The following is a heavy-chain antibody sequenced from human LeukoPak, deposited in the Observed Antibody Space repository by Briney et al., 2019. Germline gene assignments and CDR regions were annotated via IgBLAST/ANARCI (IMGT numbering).Heavy chain of an antibody. D-gene: IGHD3-22*01. CDR2: INAGNGNT. J-gene: IGHJ3*02. Sequence: GASVKVSCKASGYTFTSYAMHWVRQAPGQRLEWMGWINAGNGNTKYSQKFQGRVTMTRDTSISTAYMELSRLRTDDTAVYYCARDRIVVVISENDAFDIWGQGTMVTVSS. CDR1: GYTFTSYA. V-gene: IGHV1-3*01. CDR3: ARDRIVVVISENDAFDI.